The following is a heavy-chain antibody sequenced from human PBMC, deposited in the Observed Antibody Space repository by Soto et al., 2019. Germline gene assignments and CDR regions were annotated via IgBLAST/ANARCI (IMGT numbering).Heavy chain of an antibody. V-gene: IGHV4-59*08. J-gene: IGHJ4*02. Sequence: SETLSLTCTVSGGSISSYYWGWIRQPPGKGLEWIGYIYYSGSTNYNPSLKSRVTISVDTSKNQFSLKLSSVTAADTAVYYCARLYSYGPRLFYYWGQGTLATVSS. CDR3: ARLYSYGPRLFYY. CDR1: GGSISSYY. D-gene: IGHD5-18*01. CDR2: IYYSGST.